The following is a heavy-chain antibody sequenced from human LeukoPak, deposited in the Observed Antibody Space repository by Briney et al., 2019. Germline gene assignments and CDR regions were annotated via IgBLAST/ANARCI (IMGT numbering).Heavy chain of an antibody. V-gene: IGHV1-69*04. CDR1: GGTFSSYA. CDR3: ARDRDDYYGSGSYSDY. CDR2: IIPILGIA. D-gene: IGHD3-10*01. J-gene: IGHJ4*02. Sequence: ASVKVSCKASGGTFSSYAISWVRQAPGQGLEWMGRIIPILGIANYAQKFQGRVTITADKSTSTAYMELSSLRSEDTAVYYCARDRDDYYGSGSYSDYWGQGTLVTVSS.